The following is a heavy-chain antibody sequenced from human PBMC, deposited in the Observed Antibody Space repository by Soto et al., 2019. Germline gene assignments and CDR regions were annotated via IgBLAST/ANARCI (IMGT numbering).Heavy chain of an antibody. J-gene: IGHJ3*02. CDR2: ISYDGSNK. CDR3: AQGKYSGRHDAFDI. Sequence: PGGSLRLSCAASGFTFSSYGMHWVRQAPGKGLEWVAVISYDGSNKYYADSVKGRFTISRDNSKNTLYLQMNSLRAEDTAVYYCAQGKYSGRHDAFDIWGQGTMATVS. D-gene: IGHD1-26*01. V-gene: IGHV3-30*18. CDR1: GFTFSSYG.